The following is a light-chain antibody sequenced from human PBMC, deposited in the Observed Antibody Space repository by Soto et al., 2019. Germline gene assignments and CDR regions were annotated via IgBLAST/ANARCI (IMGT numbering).Light chain of an antibody. CDR3: ISYKSSSTLFV. Sequence: QSVLAQPASVSGSPGQSITISCTGTSSDVGGFAYVSWYQQHPGKAPKLMISEVSSRPSGVSNRFSGSRSGNTASLTISGLQAEDEADYYCISYKSSSTLFVFGTGTKVTVL. V-gene: IGLV2-14*01. CDR1: SSDVGGFAY. CDR2: EVS. J-gene: IGLJ1*01.